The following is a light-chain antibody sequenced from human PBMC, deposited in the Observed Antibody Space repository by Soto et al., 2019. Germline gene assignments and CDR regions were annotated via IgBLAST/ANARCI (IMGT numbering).Light chain of an antibody. J-gene: IGKJ1*01. Sequence: ETVMTQSPDTLSLSPGERATLSCRASQSISDTLAWYQQKPGQAPRLLIFDASQRATGIPARFRGSGSGTDFTLSISSLEPEDFAVYYCQQRTDRPPWTFGQGTKVDIK. CDR3: QQRTDRPPWT. CDR1: QSISDT. CDR2: DAS. V-gene: IGKV3-11*01.